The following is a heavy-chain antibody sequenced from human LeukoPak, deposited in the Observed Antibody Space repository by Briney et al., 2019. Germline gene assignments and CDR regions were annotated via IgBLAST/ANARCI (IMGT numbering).Heavy chain of an antibody. CDR2: INGDGRNI. V-gene: IGHV3-74*01. CDR1: GFTFSSYW. CDR3: AKDERNWNYNLASQTYD. J-gene: IGHJ4*02. Sequence: PGGSLRLSCVASGFTFSSYWMHWVRQDPRKGLVWVSRINGDGRNINYADSVRGRFTISRDNAKNTLYLQMSSLRAEDTAVYYCAKDERNWNYNLASQTYDWGQGTLVTVSS. D-gene: IGHD1-7*01.